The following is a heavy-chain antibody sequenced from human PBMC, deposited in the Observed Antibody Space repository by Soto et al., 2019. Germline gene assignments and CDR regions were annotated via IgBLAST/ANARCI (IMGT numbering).Heavy chain of an antibody. V-gene: IGHV3-23*01. J-gene: IGHJ6*02. CDR1: GFTFSSYA. CDR2: ISGSGGST. D-gene: IGHD3-3*01. Sequence: LRLSCAASGFTFSSYAMSWVRQAPGKGLEWVSAISGSGGSTYYADSVKGRFTISRDNSKNTLYLQMNSLRAEDTAVYYCAKTGFLEWFYGMAVWGQGTTVTVSS. CDR3: AKTGFLEWFYGMAV.